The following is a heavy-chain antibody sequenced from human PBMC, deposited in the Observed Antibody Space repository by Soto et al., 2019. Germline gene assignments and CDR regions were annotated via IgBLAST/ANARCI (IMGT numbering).Heavy chain of an antibody. CDR1: GFTFSSYG. J-gene: IGHJ4*02. V-gene: IGHV3-33*01. CDR3: ARAGYSGYAPADY. Sequence: GGSLRLSCAASGFTFSSYGMHWVRQAPGKGLEWVAVIWYDGSNKYYADSVKGRFTISRDNSKNTLYLQMNSLRAEDTAVYYCARAGYSGYAPADYWGQGTLVTVSS. CDR2: IWYDGSNK. D-gene: IGHD5-12*01.